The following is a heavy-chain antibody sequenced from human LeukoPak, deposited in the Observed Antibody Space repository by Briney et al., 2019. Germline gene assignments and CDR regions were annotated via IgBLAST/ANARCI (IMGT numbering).Heavy chain of an antibody. J-gene: IGHJ4*02. Sequence: ASVKVSCKASGYTFTGYYMHWVRQAPGQGLEWMGWINPNSGGTNYAQKFQGRVTMTRDTSISTAYMELSRLRSDDMAVYYCARRDILTAYYYYWGQGTLVTVSS. CDR3: ARRDILTAYYYY. CDR2: INPNSGGT. D-gene: IGHD3-9*01. CDR1: GYTFTGYY. V-gene: IGHV1-2*02.